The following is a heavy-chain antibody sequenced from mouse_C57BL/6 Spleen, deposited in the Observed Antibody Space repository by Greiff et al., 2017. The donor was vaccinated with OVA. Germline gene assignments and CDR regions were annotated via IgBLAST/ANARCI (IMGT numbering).Heavy chain of an antibody. D-gene: IGHD3-2*02. Sequence: QVTLKESGPGILQSSQTLSLTCSFSGFSLSTSGMGVSWIRQPSGKGLEWLAHIYWDDDTRYNPSLKSRLTISKDTSRNQVFLKITSVDTADTATYYCARRETAQATDYFDYWGQGTTLTVSS. J-gene: IGHJ2*01. CDR1: GFSLSTSGMG. CDR3: ARRETAQATDYFDY. V-gene: IGHV8-12*01. CDR2: IYWDDDT.